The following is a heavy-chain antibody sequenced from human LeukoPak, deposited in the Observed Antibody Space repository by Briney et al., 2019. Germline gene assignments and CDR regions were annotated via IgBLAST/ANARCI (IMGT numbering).Heavy chain of an antibody. D-gene: IGHD5-18*01. Sequence: GGSLRLSCAASGFTFSSYSMYWVRQAPGKGLEWVSSISSSSSYIYYADSVKGRFTISRDNAKNSLYLQMNSLRAEDTAVYYCAVLGGYSYVPDDYWGQGTLVTVSS. CDR2: ISSSSSYI. J-gene: IGHJ4*02. CDR1: GFTFSSYS. CDR3: AVLGGYSYVPDDY. V-gene: IGHV3-21*01.